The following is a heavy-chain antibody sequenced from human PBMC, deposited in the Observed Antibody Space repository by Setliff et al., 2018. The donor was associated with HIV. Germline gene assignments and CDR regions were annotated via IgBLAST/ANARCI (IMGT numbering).Heavy chain of an antibody. CDR1: GFTFDDYG. V-gene: IGHV3-20*04. CDR3: ARDQSGPDPGIPDYFYGMDV. D-gene: IGHD1-20*01. Sequence: PGGSLRLSCAASGFTFDDYGMSWVRQAPGKGLEWVSGINWNGGSTGYADSVRGRFTVSRDNAKNSLYLQLNSLRDEDTAVYYCARDQSGPDPGIPDYFYGMDVWGQGTTVTVSS. CDR2: INWNGGST. J-gene: IGHJ6*02.